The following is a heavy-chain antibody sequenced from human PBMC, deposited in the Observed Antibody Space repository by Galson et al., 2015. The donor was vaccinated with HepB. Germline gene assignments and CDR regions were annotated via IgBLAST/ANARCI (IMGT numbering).Heavy chain of an antibody. J-gene: IGHJ6*02. V-gene: IGHV1-69*13. CDR3: AAPSYCGGDCYRDYYYYYGMDV. Sequence: SVKVSCKASGGTFSSYAISWVRQAPGQGLEWMGGIIPIFGTANYAQKFQGRVTITADESTSTAYMELSSLRSEDTAVYYCAAPSYCGGDCYRDYYYYYGMDVWGQGTTVTVSS. CDR1: GGTFSSYA. CDR2: IIPIFGTA. D-gene: IGHD2-21*02.